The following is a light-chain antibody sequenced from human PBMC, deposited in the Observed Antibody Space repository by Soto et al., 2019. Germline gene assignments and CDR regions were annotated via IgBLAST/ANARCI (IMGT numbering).Light chain of an antibody. Sequence: QSALTQPPSASGSPGQSVTISCTGTSSDVGGYNYVSWYQQHPGKAPKVMIYDVNKRPSGVPDRFSGSKSGNTASLTVSGLQGEDEADYYCSSNAGSNNPVFFGSGTKVTVL. V-gene: IGLV2-8*01. CDR1: SSDVGGYNY. J-gene: IGLJ1*01. CDR3: SSNAGSNNPVF. CDR2: DVN.